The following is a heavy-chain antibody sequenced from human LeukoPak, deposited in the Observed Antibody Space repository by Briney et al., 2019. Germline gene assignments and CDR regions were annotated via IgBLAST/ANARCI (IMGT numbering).Heavy chain of an antibody. Sequence: GGSLRLSCTASGLTFGDYAMSWFRQAPGKGLEWVGFIRSRAYGGTTEYAASVKGRFTISRDDSKSIAYLQMNSLKTEDTAVYYCTRDPRMWIFGVVPSGWFDPWGQGTLVTVSS. CDR3: TRDPRMWIFGVVPSGWFDP. D-gene: IGHD3-3*01. CDR2: IRSRAYGGTT. CDR1: GLTFGDYA. J-gene: IGHJ5*02. V-gene: IGHV3-49*03.